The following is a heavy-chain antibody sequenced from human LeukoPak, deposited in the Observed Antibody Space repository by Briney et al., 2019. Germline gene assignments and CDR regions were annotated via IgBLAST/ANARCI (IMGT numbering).Heavy chain of an antibody. J-gene: IGHJ4*02. V-gene: IGHV3-11*01. Sequence: GGSLRLSCAASGFTFSDYYMSWIRQTPGKGLEWVSYISSSGSTIYYADSVKGRFTISRDNAKNSLYLQMNSLRAEDTAVYSCAREAAVAGTVFDYWGQGTLVTVSS. CDR2: ISSSGSTI. D-gene: IGHD6-19*01. CDR1: GFTFSDYY. CDR3: AREAAVAGTVFDY.